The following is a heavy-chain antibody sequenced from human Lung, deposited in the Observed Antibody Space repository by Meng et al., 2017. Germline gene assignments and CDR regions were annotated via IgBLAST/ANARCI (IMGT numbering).Heavy chain of an antibody. Sequence: ASVKVSCKASGYTFTGYYMHWVRQAPGQGLEWMGWINPNSGGTNYAQKFQGRVTMTRDTSISTAYMELSRLRADDTAVYHCARDYGDHRIDYWGQGTQVTVSS. CDR2: INPNSGGT. V-gene: IGHV1-2*02. CDR1: GYTFTGYY. CDR3: ARDYGDHRIDY. D-gene: IGHD4-17*01. J-gene: IGHJ4*01.